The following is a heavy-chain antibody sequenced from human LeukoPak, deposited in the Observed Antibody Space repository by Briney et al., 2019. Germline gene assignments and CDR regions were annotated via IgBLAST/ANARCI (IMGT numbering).Heavy chain of an antibody. CDR2: IWYDGSNK. J-gene: IGHJ4*02. CDR1: GFTFSSYG. Sequence: PGWSLRLSCAASGFTFSSYGMHWVRQAPGKGLEWVAVIWYDGSNKYYADSVKGRFTISRDNSKNTLYLQMNSLRAEDTAVYYCARDRDVHARPTYYFDYWGQGTLVTVSS. V-gene: IGHV3-33*01. D-gene: IGHD3-10*02. CDR3: ARDRDVHARPTYYFDY.